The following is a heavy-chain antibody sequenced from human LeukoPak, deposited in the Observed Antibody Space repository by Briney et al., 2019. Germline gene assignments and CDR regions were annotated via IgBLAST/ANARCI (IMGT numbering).Heavy chain of an antibody. V-gene: IGHV4-34*01. CDR2: INHSGNT. CDR3: ARVKIEGDFWSGYYYITFDY. J-gene: IGHJ4*02. D-gene: IGHD3-3*01. CDR1: GGSFSGYY. Sequence: KPSETLSLTCAVYGGSFSGYYWSCIRQPPGKGLEWIGEINHSGNTNYNPSLKSRVTISVDTSKNQFSLKLSSVTAADTAVYYCARVKIEGDFWSGYYYITFDYWGQGTLVTVSS.